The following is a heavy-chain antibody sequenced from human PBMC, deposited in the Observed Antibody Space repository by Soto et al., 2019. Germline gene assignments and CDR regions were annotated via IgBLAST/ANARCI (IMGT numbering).Heavy chain of an antibody. CDR3: ASWELLPPPPY. D-gene: IGHD1-26*01. V-gene: IGHV3-21*01. Sequence: GGSLRLSCAASGFTFSSYSMNWVCQAPGKGLEWVSSISSSSSYIYYADSVKGRFTISRDNAKNSLYLQMNSLRAEDTAVYYCASWELLPPPPYWGQGTLVTVSS. CDR1: GFTFSSYS. J-gene: IGHJ4*02. CDR2: ISSSSSYI.